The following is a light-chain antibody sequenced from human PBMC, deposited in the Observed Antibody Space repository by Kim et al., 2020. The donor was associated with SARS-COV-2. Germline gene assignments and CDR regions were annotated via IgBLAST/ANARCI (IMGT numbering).Light chain of an antibody. V-gene: IGLV1-47*01. J-gene: IGLJ2*01. CDR3: ATWDDTVNVRVL. CDR2: RND. Sequence: RVISSCSGSSSNVGRSFVHWYQQFPQTTPKLLIFRNDERPSGVSDRFSGSKSGTSASLAIGGLRSEDEATYYCATWDDTVNVRVLFGGGTKVTVL. CDR1: SSNVGRSF.